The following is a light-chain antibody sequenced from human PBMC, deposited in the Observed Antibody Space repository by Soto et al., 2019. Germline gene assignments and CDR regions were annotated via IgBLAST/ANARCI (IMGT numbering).Light chain of an antibody. CDR2: EVN. J-gene: IGLJ1*01. V-gene: IGLV2-8*01. Sequence: QSALTQPPSASGSPGQSVAISCTGTSSDVGGYNYVSWYQQHPGKAPKLMIYEVNKRPSGVPDRFSGSKSGNTASLTVSGLQAEDEADYYCSSYAGSSNVFRTGTTRNVL. CDR1: SSDVGGYNY. CDR3: SSYAGSSNV.